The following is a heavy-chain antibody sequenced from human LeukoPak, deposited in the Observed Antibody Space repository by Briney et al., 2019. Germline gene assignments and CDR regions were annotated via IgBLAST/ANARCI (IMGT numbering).Heavy chain of an antibody. CDR2: IYAAESS. V-gene: IGHV4-4*07. CDR1: GDSVSRSY. J-gene: IGHJ4*02. CDR3: VRGRNDRPYYFDY. Sequence: PSETLSLTCTVSGDSVSRSYWGWIRQSAGKELEWIGRIYAAESSKYNPSLRGRVSISIDTSASQFSLRLNSMTAADTAVYYCVRGRNDRPYYFDYWGQGVLVTVSS. D-gene: IGHD3-22*01.